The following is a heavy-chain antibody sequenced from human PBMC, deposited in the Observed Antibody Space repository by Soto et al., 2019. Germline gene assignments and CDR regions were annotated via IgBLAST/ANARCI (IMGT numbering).Heavy chain of an antibody. CDR3: ASHLAARPRLIDDYGMDV. V-gene: IGHV1-69*01. J-gene: IGHJ6*02. CDR1: GGTFSSYA. CDR2: IIPSFGTA. D-gene: IGHD6-6*01. Sequence: QVPLVQSGAEVKKPGSSVTVSCKASGGTFSSYAISWVRQAPGQGLEWMGGIIPSFGTANYAQKFQGRVTITADESTSTAYMELSSLRSEDTAVYYCASHLAARPRLIDDYGMDVWGQGTTVTVSS.